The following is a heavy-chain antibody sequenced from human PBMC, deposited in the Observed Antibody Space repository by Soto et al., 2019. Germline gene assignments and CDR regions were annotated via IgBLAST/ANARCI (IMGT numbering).Heavy chain of an antibody. V-gene: IGHV3-21*04. CDR3: AMFLLLRYFDRSNIEF. CDR2: ISSSSSYI. J-gene: IGHJ4*02. D-gene: IGHD3-9*01. Sequence: LRLSCAASGFTFSSYSMNWVRQAPGKGLEWVSSISSSSSYIYYADSVKGRFTISRDNAKNSLYLQMNSLRAEDTAVYYCAMFLLLRYFDRSNIEFWCQGTLVTRFS. CDR1: GFTFSSYS.